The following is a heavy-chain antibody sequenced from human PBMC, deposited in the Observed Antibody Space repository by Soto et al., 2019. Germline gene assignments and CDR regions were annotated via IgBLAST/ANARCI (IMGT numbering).Heavy chain of an antibody. V-gene: IGHV4-59*12. CDR3: ATDCTGAGGRGH. CDR1: GASISRDH. D-gene: IGHD2-8*02. Sequence: QVQLQESGPELVKASETLSLTSSVSGASISRDHWNWIRQPPGKGLDLLGDYTGSTNYNPTPTSRIPISVDASKNKLSVTLKSVPAAATAVYFCATDCTGAGGRGHWGQGTLVTVSS. J-gene: IGHJ4*02. CDR2: DYTGST.